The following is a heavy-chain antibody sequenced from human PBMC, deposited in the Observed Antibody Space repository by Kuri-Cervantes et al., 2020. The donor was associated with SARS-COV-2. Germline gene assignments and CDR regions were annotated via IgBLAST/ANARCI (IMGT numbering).Heavy chain of an antibody. V-gene: IGHV1-69*05. CDR2: IIPIFGTA. CDR3: ARALPWFGELSGFDY. CDR1: GGTFSSYT. J-gene: IGHJ4*02. D-gene: IGHD3-10*01. Sequence: SVKVSCKASGGTFSSYTISWVRQAPGQGLEWMGGIIPIFGTANYAQKFQGRVTMTTDTSTSTAYMELRSLRSDDTAVYYCARALPWFGELSGFDYWGQGTLVTVSS.